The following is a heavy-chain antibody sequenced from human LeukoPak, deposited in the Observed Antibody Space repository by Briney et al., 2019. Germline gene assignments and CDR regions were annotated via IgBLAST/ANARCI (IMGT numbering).Heavy chain of an antibody. D-gene: IGHD3-22*01. J-gene: IGHJ4*02. V-gene: IGHV4-39*01. Sequence: SQTLSLTCTVSGGSISSGGYYWGWIRQPPGKGLEWIGSICYSGSTYYNPSLKSRVTISVDTSKNQFSLKLSSVSAADTAVYYCARHVDSSGWYRSYFDYWGQGTLVTVSS. CDR1: GGSISSGGYY. CDR3: ARHVDSSGWYRSYFDY. CDR2: ICYSGST.